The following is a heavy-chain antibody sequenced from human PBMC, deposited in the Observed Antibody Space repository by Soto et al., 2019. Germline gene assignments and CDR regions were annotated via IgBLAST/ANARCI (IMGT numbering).Heavy chain of an antibody. CDR2: MSPKTANT. V-gene: IGHV1-8*02. D-gene: IGHD7-27*01. Sequence: ASVKVSCKASGYTFTSYDINWVRQTAGQGLEWMGWMSPKTANTGYAQKFQDRVTMTRSTSISTAYMGLSSLTSEDTAVYYCTGGPPNWGFDSWGQGTPVTVS. J-gene: IGHJ5*01. CDR1: GYTFTSYD. CDR3: TGGPPNWGFDS.